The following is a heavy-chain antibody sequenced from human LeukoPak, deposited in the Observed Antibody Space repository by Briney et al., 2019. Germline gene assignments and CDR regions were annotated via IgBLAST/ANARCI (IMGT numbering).Heavy chain of an antibody. CDR1: GFTFSSYS. D-gene: IGHD2-15*01. V-gene: IGHV3-21*01. Sequence: GGSLRLSCAASGFTFSSYSMNWVRQAPVKGLEWVSSISSSSSYIYYADSVKGRFTISRDNAKNSLYLQMNSLRAEDTAVYYCARDKDIVVVVAATGFDPWGQGTLVTVSS. J-gene: IGHJ5*02. CDR2: ISSSSSYI. CDR3: ARDKDIVVVVAATGFDP.